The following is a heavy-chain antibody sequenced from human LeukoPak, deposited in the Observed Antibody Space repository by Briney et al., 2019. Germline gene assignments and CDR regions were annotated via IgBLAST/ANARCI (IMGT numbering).Heavy chain of an antibody. CDR3: ARGCSDGVCYRDY. J-gene: IGHJ4*02. CDR1: GFSFSSYS. CDR2: ITSSSSHI. V-gene: IGHV3-21*01. Sequence: PGGSLRLSCAASGFSFSSYSMNWVRQAPGKGLEWVSTITSSSSHIYYADSVKGRFTISRDNAKNSLYLQMNSLRAEDTAVYCARGCSDGVCYRDYWGQGTPVTVSS. D-gene: IGHD2-8*01.